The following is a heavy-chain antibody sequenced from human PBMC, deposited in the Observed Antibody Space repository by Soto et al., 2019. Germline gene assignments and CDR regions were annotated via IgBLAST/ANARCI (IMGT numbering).Heavy chain of an antibody. CDR3: AKLGLRGSGVLDY. J-gene: IGHJ4*02. D-gene: IGHD2-8*02. CDR1: GFTFSGYG. Sequence: GGSLRLSCAASGFTFSGYGMHWGRQAPGKGLEWVAVISYDGSNKYYADSVKGRFTISRDNSKNTLDLQMNSLRAEDTSVYYCAKLGLRGSGVLDYWGQGTLVTVSS. CDR2: ISYDGSNK. V-gene: IGHV3-30*18.